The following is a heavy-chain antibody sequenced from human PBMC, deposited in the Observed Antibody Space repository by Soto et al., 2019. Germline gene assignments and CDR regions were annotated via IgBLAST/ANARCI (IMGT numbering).Heavy chain of an antibody. CDR1: GYTFTSYA. D-gene: IGHD6-19*01. Sequence: QVQLVQSGAEVKKPGASVKVSCKASGYTFTSYAMQWVRQAPGQRLEWMGWINAGNGNTKYSQKFQGRVTITRDTSASPAYMELSSLRSDDTAVYYCARDLGGWTDYWGQGTLVTVSS. CDR3: ARDLGGWTDY. J-gene: IGHJ4*02. CDR2: INAGNGNT. V-gene: IGHV1-3*01.